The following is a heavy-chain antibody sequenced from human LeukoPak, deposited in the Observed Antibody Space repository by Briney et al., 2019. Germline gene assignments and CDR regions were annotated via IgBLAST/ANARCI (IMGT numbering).Heavy chain of an antibody. CDR3: ASTYYYDSSGYYPSWFDP. V-gene: IGHV3-21*04. Sequence: GGSLRLSCAASGFTFSSYSMNWVRQAPGKGLEWVSSISSSSSYIYYADSVKGRFTISRDNAKNSLYLQMNSLGAEDTAVYYCASTYYYDSSGYYPSWFDPWGQGTLVTVSS. D-gene: IGHD3-22*01. J-gene: IGHJ5*02. CDR2: ISSSSSYI. CDR1: GFTFSSYS.